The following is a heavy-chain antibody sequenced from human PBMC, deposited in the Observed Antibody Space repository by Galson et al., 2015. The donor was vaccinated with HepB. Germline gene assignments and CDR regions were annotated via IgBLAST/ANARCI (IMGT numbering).Heavy chain of an antibody. D-gene: IGHD6-19*01. Sequence: SLRLSCAASGFTFSSYGMHWVRQAPGKGLEWVAVIWYDGSNKYYADSVKGRFTISRDDSRNTIYLQMNSLNTEDAGVYFCSTELGWLGGDFWGQGTLVTVSS. CDR3: STELGWLGGDF. V-gene: IGHV3-33*01. J-gene: IGHJ4*02. CDR2: IWYDGSNK. CDR1: GFTFSSYG.